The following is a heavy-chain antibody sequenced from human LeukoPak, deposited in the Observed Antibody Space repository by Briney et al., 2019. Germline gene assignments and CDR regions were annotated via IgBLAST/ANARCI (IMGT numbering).Heavy chain of an antibody. V-gene: IGHV1-2*02. CDR2: INPNSGGT. D-gene: IGHD6-13*01. CDR3: ARDQRRSSAAAG. CDR1: GYTFTGYY. Sequence: ASVKVSCKASGYTFTGYYMHWVRQAPGQGLEWMGWINPNSGGTNYAQKFQGRVTMTRDTSISTACMELSRLRSDDTAVYYCARDQRRSSAAAGWGQGTLVTVSS. J-gene: IGHJ4*02.